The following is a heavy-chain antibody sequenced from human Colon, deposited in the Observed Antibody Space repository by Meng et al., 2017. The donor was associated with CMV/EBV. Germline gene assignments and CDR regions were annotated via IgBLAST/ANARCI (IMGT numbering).Heavy chain of an antibody. J-gene: IGHJ4*02. V-gene: IGHV3-13*01. Sequence: GGSLRLSCTASGFTFSTYDFLWVRQPTGKGLEWVSSIGTVGDTYSIGSVKGRFIISREDAKNSVYLQMNGLRDGDTGLYYCARARSPTHFDYWGQGALVTVSS. CDR2: IGTVGDT. CDR1: GFTFSTYD. CDR3: ARARSPTHFDY.